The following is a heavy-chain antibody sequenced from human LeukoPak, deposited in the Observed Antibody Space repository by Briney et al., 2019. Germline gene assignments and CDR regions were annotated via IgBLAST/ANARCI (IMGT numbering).Heavy chain of an antibody. V-gene: IGHV4-34*01. D-gene: IGHD5-18*01. Sequence: SETLSLTCAVYGGSFGDYYWSWIRQPPGKGLEWIGEINHSGSTNYNPSLKSRVTISVDTSKNQFSLKLSSVTAADTAVYYCARGSVDTAMVTALTPFDYWGQGTLVTVSS. CDR3: ARGSVDTAMVTALTPFDY. CDR2: INHSGST. J-gene: IGHJ4*02. CDR1: GGSFGDYY.